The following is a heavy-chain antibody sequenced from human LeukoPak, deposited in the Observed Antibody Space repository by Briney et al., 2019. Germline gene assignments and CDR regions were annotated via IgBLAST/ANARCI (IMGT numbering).Heavy chain of an antibody. CDR3: ARARGSPRHYFDY. J-gene: IGHJ4*02. CDR2: IDSSGSYM. CDR1: GFTFSSYS. D-gene: IGHD6-6*01. V-gene: IGHV3-21*01. Sequence: AGSLRLSCAASGFTFSSYSMDWVRQAPGKGLEWVSSIDSSGSYMYYGDSVKGRFTISRDNAKNSLYLQMHSLRAEDTAVYHCARARGSPRHYFDYWGQGTLVTVSS.